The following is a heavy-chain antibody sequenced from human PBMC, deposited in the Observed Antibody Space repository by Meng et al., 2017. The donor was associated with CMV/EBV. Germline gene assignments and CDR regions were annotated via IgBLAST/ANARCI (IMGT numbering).Heavy chain of an antibody. CDR2: IIPIFGTT. Sequence: SVKVSCKASGGTFSSYAISWVRQAPGQGLEWMGGIIPIFGTTNYAQKFQGRVTITTDESTSTAYMELSSLRSEDTAVYYCARGMGLDWNDAYFDYWGQGTLVTVSS. V-gene: IGHV1-69*05. D-gene: IGHD1-1*01. J-gene: IGHJ4*02. CDR1: GGTFSSYA. CDR3: ARGMGLDWNDAYFDY.